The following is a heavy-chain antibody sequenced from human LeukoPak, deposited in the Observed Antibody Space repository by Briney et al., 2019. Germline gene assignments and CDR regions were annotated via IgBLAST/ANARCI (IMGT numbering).Heavy chain of an antibody. CDR2: ISWDGGST. CDR3: AKGPHTVTTYFDY. J-gene: IGHJ4*02. Sequence: GGSLRLSCAAPGFTFDDYTMHWVRQAPGKGLEWVSLISWDGGSTYYADSVKGRFTISRDNSKNTLYLQMNSLRAEDTAVYYCAKGPHTVTTYFDYWGQGTLVTVSS. V-gene: IGHV3-43*01. D-gene: IGHD4-17*01. CDR1: GFTFDDYT.